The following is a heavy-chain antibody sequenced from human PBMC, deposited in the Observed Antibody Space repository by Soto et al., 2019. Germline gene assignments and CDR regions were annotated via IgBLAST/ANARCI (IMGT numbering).Heavy chain of an antibody. D-gene: IGHD6-6*01. CDR2: IIPILGIA. V-gene: IGHV1-69*04. CDR1: GGTFSSYA. CDR3: AALGAGGRAARLFLKNMA. J-gene: IGHJ5*02. Sequence: SVKVSCKASGGTFSSYAISWVRQAPGQGLEWMGRIIPILGIANYAQKFQGRVTITADKSTSTAYMELSSLRSEDTAVYDGAALGAGGRAARLFLKNMAWGQGTLVTVSS.